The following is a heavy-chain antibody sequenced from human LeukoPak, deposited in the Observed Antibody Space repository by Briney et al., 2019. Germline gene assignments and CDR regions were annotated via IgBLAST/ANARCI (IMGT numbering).Heavy chain of an antibody. Sequence: GSSVKVSCKASGYTFTNYDINWVRQAPGQGLEWMGWMNPNSGNTGYAQKLQGRVTFTRDTSISTAYMELSSLRSEDTAVYYCARGLGSFGLVPGADYWGQGTLVTVSS. J-gene: IGHJ4*02. D-gene: IGHD3-10*01. CDR1: GYTFTNYD. CDR2: MNPNSGNT. CDR3: ARGLGSFGLVPGADY. V-gene: IGHV1-8*03.